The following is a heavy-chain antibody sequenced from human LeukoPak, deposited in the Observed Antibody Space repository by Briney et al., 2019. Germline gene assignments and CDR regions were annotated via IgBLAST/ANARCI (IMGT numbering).Heavy chain of an antibody. J-gene: IGHJ4*02. Sequence: PSETLSLTCAVYGGSFSGYYWSWIRQPPGKGLEWIGEINHSGSTNYNPSLKSRVTISVDTSKNQFSLKLSSVTAADTAVYYCARAGRLRGGVQFYYWGQGTLVTVSS. CDR2: INHSGST. D-gene: IGHD6-25*01. V-gene: IGHV4-34*01. CDR1: GGSFSGYY. CDR3: ARAGRLRGGVQFYY.